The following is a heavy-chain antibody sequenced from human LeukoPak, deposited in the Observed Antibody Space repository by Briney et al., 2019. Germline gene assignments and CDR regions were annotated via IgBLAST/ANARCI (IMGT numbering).Heavy chain of an antibody. Sequence: GGSLRLSCVASGFTFSNYAISWVRQAPGKGLEWVSAISGSATSTYDADSVEGRFTISRDNSKNTVYLQMTSLRAEDTAIYYCAKEKSGYYGSGSYWFDSWGQGTRVTVSS. CDR2: ISGSATST. CDR1: GFTFSNYA. D-gene: IGHD3-10*01. V-gene: IGHV3-23*01. J-gene: IGHJ5*01. CDR3: AKEKSGYYGSGSYWFDS.